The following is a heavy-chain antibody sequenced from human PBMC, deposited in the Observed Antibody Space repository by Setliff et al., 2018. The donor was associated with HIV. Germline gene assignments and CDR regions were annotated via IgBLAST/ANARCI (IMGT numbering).Heavy chain of an antibody. J-gene: IGHJ4*02. CDR2: ISSSSSYI. CDR1: GFTFSSYS. D-gene: IGHD3-22*01. CDR3: ASSDSPYYYDSSGYSDY. Sequence: PGGSLRLSCAASGFTFSSYSMNWVRQAPGKGLECVSSISSSSSYIYYADSVKGGFTISRDNAKNSLYLQMNSLRAEDTAVYYCASSDSPYYYDSSGYSDYWGQGTLVTVSS. V-gene: IGHV3-21*01.